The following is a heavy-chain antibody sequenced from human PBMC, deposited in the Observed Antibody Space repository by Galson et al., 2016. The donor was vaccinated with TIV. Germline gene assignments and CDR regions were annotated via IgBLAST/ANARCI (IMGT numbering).Heavy chain of an antibody. D-gene: IGHD6-6*01. CDR2: IYSGGST. CDR1: GFSVSSNY. J-gene: IGHJ4*02. V-gene: IGHV3-53*01. Sequence: SLRLSCAASGFSVSSNYMSWVRQAPGKGLEWVSVIYSGGSTHYADSVKGRFTISRDNSKNTLYLQLNSLRADDTAVYYCATTTPAIIQLGYYFDSWGQGTLVTVSS. CDR3: ATTTPAIIQLGYYFDS.